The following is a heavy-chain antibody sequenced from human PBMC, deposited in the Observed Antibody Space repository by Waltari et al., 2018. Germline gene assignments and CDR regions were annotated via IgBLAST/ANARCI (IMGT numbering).Heavy chain of an antibody. V-gene: IGHV4-39*07. CDR2: IYYSGST. J-gene: IGHJ4*02. CDR1: GGSISSSSYY. CDR3: ASQSYGYSSGWYFDY. D-gene: IGHD6-19*01. Sequence: QLQLQESGPGLVKPSETLSLTCTVSGGSISSSSYYWGWIRQPPGKGLEWIGSIYYSGSTYYNPSLKSRVTISGDTSKNQFSLKLSSVTAADTAVYYCASQSYGYSSGWYFDYWGQGTLVTVSS.